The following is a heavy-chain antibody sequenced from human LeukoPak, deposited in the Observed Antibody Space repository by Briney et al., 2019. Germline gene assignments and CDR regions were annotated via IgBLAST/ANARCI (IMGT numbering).Heavy chain of an antibody. CDR2: IFTSGIT. CDR1: GGSISIYY. V-gene: IGHV4-4*07. CDR3: ARYPGFYYYYMDV. Sequence: SETLSLTCTVSGGSISIYYWNWIRQAAGKGLEWIGRIFTSGITNYDPSLKSRVTMSVDTSKNQFSLKLSSVTAADTAVYYCARYPGFYYYYMDVWGKGTTVTVSS. J-gene: IGHJ6*03.